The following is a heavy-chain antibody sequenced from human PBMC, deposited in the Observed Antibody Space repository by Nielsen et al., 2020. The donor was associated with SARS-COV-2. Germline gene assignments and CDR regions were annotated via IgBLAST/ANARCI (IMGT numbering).Heavy chain of an antibody. CDR1: GGSLTEHD. CDR2: ILHSGFT. V-gene: IGHV4-34*12. CDR3: ARHRGDYDYYYYYMDV. J-gene: IGHJ6*03. D-gene: IGHD4-17*01. Sequence: SETLSLTCAISGGSLTEHDWNWIRQPPGRGLEWLGEILHSGFTNNNPSLTTRLIISSDKSKNQFSLRLRSVTAADTAVYYCARHRGDYDYYYYYMDVWGKGTTVTVSS.